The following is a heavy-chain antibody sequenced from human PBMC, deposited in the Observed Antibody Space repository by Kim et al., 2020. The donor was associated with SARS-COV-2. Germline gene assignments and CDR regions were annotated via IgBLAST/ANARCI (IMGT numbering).Heavy chain of an antibody. CDR2: IFGSGAT. CDR3: ARKLLWFGDNGMDV. D-gene: IGHD3-10*01. Sequence: GGSLRLSCAAYGFSVSTNDMSWVRQAPGKGLEWVATIFGSGATYFADSAKGRFTISRDNSKNTLYLQMNSLRAEDTAAYHCARKLLWFGDNGMDVWGQGTTVTVSS. J-gene: IGHJ6*02. CDR1: GFSVSTND. V-gene: IGHV3-53*01.